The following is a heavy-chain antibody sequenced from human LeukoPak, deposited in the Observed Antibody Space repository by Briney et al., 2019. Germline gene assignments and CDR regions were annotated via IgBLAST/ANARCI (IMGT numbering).Heavy chain of an antibody. D-gene: IGHD2-2*01. Sequence: MTSETLSLTCTVSGGSISSYYWSWIRQPPGKGLEWIGYIYYSGSTNYNPSLKSRVTISVDTSKNQFSLKLSSVTAADTAVYYCARRPNYCSSTSCYRVYYYYYMDVWDKGTTVTISS. CDR1: GGSISSYY. J-gene: IGHJ6*03. CDR3: ARRPNYCSSTSCYRVYYYYYMDV. CDR2: IYYSGST. V-gene: IGHV4-59*12.